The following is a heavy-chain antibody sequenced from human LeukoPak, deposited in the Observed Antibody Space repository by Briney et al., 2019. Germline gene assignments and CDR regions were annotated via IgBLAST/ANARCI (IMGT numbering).Heavy chain of an antibody. D-gene: IGHD4/OR15-4a*01. J-gene: IGHJ3*02. CDR1: GGTFSSYA. CDR3: ARVGATDGAFDI. Sequence: SVKVSCKASGGTFSSYAISWMRQAPGQGLEWMGRIIPILGIANYAQKFQGRVTITADKSTSTAYMELSSLRSEDTAVYYCARVGATDGAFDIWGQGTMVTVSS. V-gene: IGHV1-69*04. CDR2: IIPILGIA.